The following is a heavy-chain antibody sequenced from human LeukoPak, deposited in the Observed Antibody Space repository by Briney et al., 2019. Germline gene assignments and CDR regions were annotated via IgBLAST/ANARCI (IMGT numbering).Heavy chain of an antibody. CDR2: IDPNSGGT. J-gene: IGHJ4*02. Sequence: ASVKVPCKASGYTFTGYYLHWVRQAPGQGLEWMGWIDPNSGGTNYVQKFQGRVTMTRDTSISTAYMELSRLRSDDTAMYFCSRDSTSRPCDYWGQGTLVTVSS. V-gene: IGHV1-2*02. D-gene: IGHD2-2*01. CDR3: SRDSTSRPCDY. CDR1: GYTFTGYY.